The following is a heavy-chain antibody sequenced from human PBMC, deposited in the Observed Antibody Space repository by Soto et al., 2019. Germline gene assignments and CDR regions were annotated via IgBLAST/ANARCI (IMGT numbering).Heavy chain of an antibody. D-gene: IGHD1-1*01. Sequence: SVKVSCKASGGTFSSYAISWVRQAPGQGLEWMGGVIPIFGTANYAQKFQGRVTITADESTSTAYMELSSLRSEDTAVYYCAILVQLERTFDYWGQGTLVTVSS. CDR3: AILVQLERTFDY. V-gene: IGHV1-69*13. J-gene: IGHJ4*02. CDR1: GGTFSSYA. CDR2: VIPIFGTA.